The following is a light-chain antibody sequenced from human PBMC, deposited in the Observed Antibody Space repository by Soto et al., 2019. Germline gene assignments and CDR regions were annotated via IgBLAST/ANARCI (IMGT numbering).Light chain of an antibody. Sequence: TQMTQSPLSLSASVGEKIIITCRASRDVGSDVSWYQQKPGQAPKLVIYAASNLYTGVPSRFSGRRSGTEFTLTISSLQPEDFATYYCQQYNSYGWTFGQGTKVDIK. CDR3: QQYNSYGWT. V-gene: IGKV1-17*01. CDR1: RDVGSD. J-gene: IGKJ1*01. CDR2: AAS.